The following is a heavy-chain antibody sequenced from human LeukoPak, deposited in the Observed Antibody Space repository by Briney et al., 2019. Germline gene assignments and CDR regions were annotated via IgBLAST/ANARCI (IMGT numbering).Heavy chain of an antibody. J-gene: IGHJ5*02. V-gene: IGHV3-21*01. CDR2: ISSTSSYI. CDR3: ARDKIPSAGTPRGFDP. Sequence: VSVKVSCKASGFTFSSYSMNWVRQAPGKGLEWVSSISSTSSYIYYAASVKGRFTISRDNAKSSLYLQMNSLRAEDTAVYYCARDKIPSAGTPRGFDPWGQGTLVTVSS. CDR1: GFTFSSYS. D-gene: IGHD6-13*01.